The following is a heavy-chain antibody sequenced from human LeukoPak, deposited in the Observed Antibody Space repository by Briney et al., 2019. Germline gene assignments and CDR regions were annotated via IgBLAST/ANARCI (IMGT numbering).Heavy chain of an antibody. CDR1: GYTFTSYY. D-gene: IGHD6-13*01. V-gene: IGHV1-46*03. CDR3: ARAQQLVFGAFDI. Sequence: ASVKVSCKASGYTFTSYYMHWVRRAPGQGLEWMGIINPSGGSTSYAQKFQGRVTMTRDTSTSTVYMELSSLRSEDTAVYYCARAQQLVFGAFDIWGQGTMVTVSP. CDR2: INPSGGST. J-gene: IGHJ3*02.